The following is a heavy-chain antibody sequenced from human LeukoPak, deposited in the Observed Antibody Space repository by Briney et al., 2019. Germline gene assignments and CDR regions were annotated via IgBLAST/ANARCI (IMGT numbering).Heavy chain of an antibody. CDR2: ISSSGDTT. Sequence: PGGSLRLSCAASGFSFSNYAMSWVRQAPGKGLEWVSVISSSGDTTYYADSVKGRFTISRDNSKNTLYLQMNSLRAEDTAIYYCAKNGDRGAYCTGGTCYPYFYYYMDVWGKGTTVTI. CDR1: GFSFSNYA. CDR3: AKNGDRGAYCTGGTCYPYFYYYMDV. V-gene: IGHV3-23*01. D-gene: IGHD2-15*01. J-gene: IGHJ6*03.